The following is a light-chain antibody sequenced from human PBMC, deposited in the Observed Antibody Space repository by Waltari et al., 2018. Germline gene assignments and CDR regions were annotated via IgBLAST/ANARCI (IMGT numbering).Light chain of an antibody. J-gene: IGLJ1*01. Sequence: STWGGDNIGTYSVHWYQQKAGQAPVLVIFYDRDRPSGIPDRFSGSNSGNTATLTISRVEAGDEARYYCHVWHPHVDPGVFGTGTEVTVL. CDR1: NIGTYS. CDR2: YDR. CDR3: HVWHPHVDPGV. V-gene: IGLV3-21*04.